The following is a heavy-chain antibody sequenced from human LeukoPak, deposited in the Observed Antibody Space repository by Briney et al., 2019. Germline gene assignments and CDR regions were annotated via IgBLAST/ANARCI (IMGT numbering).Heavy chain of an antibody. Sequence: GGSLRLSCAASGFTFSSYGMHWVRQAPGKGLEWVSAISSSGSTIYYADSVKGRFTISRDNSKNTVYLQMNSLRGEDTAVYYCARVWFGDEHYYYMDVWGKGTTVTISS. V-gene: IGHV3-NL1*01. D-gene: IGHD3-10*01. J-gene: IGHJ6*03. CDR2: ISSSGSTI. CDR1: GFTFSSYG. CDR3: ARVWFGDEHYYYMDV.